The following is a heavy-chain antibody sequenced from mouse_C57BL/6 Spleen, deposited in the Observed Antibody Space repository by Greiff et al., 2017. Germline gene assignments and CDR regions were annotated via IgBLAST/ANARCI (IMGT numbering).Heavy chain of an antibody. J-gene: IGHJ4*01. CDR3: AREEYGNFFMDY. CDR2: INPNNGGT. D-gene: IGHD2-10*02. Sequence: EVKLQESGPELVKPGASVKMSCKASGYTFTDYNMHWVKQSHGKSLEWIGYINPNNGGTSYNQKFKGKATLTVNKSSSTAYMELRSLTSEDSAVYYCAREEYGNFFMDYWGQGTSVTVSS. CDR1: GYTFTDYN. V-gene: IGHV1-22*01.